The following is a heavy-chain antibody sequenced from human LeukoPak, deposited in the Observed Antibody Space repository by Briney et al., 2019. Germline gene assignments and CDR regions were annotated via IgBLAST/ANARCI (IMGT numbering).Heavy chain of an antibody. CDR1: GGSISSYY. Sequence: SETLSLTCTVSGGSISSYYWSWIRQPPGKGLEWIGEIIHSGSTNYNPSLKSRVTISLDTSKNQFSLKLSSVTAADTAVYYCARGEDDYGDPPLVRDYFDYWGQGTLVTVSS. J-gene: IGHJ4*02. CDR2: IIHSGST. D-gene: IGHD4-17*01. CDR3: ARGEDDYGDPPLVRDYFDY. V-gene: IGHV4-34*01.